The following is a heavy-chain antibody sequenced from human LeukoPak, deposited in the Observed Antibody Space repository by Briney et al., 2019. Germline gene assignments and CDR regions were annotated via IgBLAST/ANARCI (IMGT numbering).Heavy chain of an antibody. CDR3: ARDRSSYEYYFDH. CDR1: GFTFRSYA. V-gene: IGHV3-30-3*01. J-gene: IGHJ4*02. D-gene: IGHD5-12*01. CDR2: ISYDGSNK. Sequence: PGGSLRLSCEASGFTFRSYAMHWVRQAPGKGLEWVAVISYDGSNKYYADSVKGRFTISRDNSKNTLYLQMNSLRAEDTAVLYCARDRSSYEYYFDHWGQGTLVTVSS.